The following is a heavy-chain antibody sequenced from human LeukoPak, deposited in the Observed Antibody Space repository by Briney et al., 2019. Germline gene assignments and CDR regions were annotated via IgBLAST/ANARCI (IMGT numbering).Heavy chain of an antibody. Sequence: KAGGSLRLSCAASGFTFSSYSMNWVRQAPGKGLEWVSSISSSSSYIYYADSVKGRFTISRDNAKNSLYLQMNSLRAEDTAVYYCARVRQWLVYGSRDFDYWGQGTLVTVSS. CDR2: ISSSSSYI. CDR1: GFTFSSYS. J-gene: IGHJ4*02. V-gene: IGHV3-21*01. D-gene: IGHD6-19*01. CDR3: ARVRQWLVYGSRDFDY.